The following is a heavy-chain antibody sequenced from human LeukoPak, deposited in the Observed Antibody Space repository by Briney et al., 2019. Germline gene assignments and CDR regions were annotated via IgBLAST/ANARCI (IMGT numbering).Heavy chain of an antibody. V-gene: IGHV3-23*01. CDR1: GFTFRKYW. CDR2: ISGSGGST. CDR3: ANLPAADQP. D-gene: IGHD2-2*01. J-gene: IGHJ4*02. Sequence: PGGSLRLSCAASGFTFRKYWMSWVRQAPGKGLEWVSAISGSGGSTYYADSVKGRFTISRDNSKNTLYLQMNSLRAEDTAVYHCANLPAADQPWGQGTLVTVSS.